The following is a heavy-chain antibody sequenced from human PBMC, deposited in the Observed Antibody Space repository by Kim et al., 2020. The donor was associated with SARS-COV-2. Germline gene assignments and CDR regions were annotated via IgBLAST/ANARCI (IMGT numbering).Heavy chain of an antibody. CDR2: ET. Sequence: ETYYMNSEKGQYTISRDNAKNSLYLQMNSMRAEDTAVYYCMRWGLPWGVYYWGQRTLVTVSS. V-gene: IGHV3-7*01. CDR3: MRWGLPWGVYY. D-gene: IGHD3-10*01. J-gene: IGHJ4*02.